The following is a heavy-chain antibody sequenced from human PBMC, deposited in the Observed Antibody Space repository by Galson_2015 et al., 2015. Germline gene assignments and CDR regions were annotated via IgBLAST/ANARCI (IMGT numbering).Heavy chain of an antibody. J-gene: IGHJ3*02. CDR3: ARRGYNWNYVDAFES. CDR1: GYSFTSYW. Sequence: QSGAEVKKPGESLKISCKGSGYSFTSYWIGWVRQMPGKGLEWMGIIYPGDSDTRYSPSFQGQVTISADKSIGTAYLQWSSLKASDTAMYYCARRGYNWNYVDAFESWGQGTMVTVSS. CDR2: IYPGDSDT. D-gene: IGHD1-7*01. V-gene: IGHV5-51*01.